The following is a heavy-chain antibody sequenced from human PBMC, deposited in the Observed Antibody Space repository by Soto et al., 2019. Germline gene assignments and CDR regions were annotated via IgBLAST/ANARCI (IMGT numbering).Heavy chain of an antibody. J-gene: IGHJ5*02. Sequence: PSETVSLTCAFSCGSIIGDTFYWGWIRQPPGKGLEWIGSIYYSGSTYYNPSLKSRVTISVDTSKNQFSLKLTSVTAADTAVYYCARGGYTGSSGNWFDPWGQGTLVTVSS. CDR1: CGSIIGDTFY. CDR2: IYYSGST. V-gene: IGHV4-39*01. CDR3: ARGGYTGSSGNWFDP. D-gene: IGHD6-6*01.